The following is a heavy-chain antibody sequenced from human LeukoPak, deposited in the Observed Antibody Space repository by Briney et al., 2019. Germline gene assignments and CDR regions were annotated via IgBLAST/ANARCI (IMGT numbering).Heavy chain of an antibody. V-gene: IGHV1-46*01. Sequence: ASVKVSCKASGYTFTSYYMHWVRQAPGQGLEWMGIINPSGGNTGYAQKFQGRVTMTRDTSTSTVYMELSSLRSEDTAVYYCARGDITGDGSDDDAFDIWGQGTMVTVSS. D-gene: IGHD7-27*01. CDR1: GYTFTSYY. CDR3: ARGDITGDGSDDDAFDI. J-gene: IGHJ3*02. CDR2: INPSGGNT.